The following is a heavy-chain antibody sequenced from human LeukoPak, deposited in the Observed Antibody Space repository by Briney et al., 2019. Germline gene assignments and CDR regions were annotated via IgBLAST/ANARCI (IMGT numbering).Heavy chain of an antibody. J-gene: IGHJ5*02. CDR1: GGSISSGGYS. D-gene: IGHD2-21*02. Sequence: PSETLSLTCAVSGGSISSGGYSWSWIRQSPGKGLEWIGYVFYSGNTNYNPSLKSRVTISVDTSKNQFSLKLSSVTAADTAVYYCARSSLEGDLTAVDPWGQGTLVTVSS. CDR2: VFYSGNT. V-gene: IGHV4-61*08. CDR3: ARSSLEGDLTAVDP.